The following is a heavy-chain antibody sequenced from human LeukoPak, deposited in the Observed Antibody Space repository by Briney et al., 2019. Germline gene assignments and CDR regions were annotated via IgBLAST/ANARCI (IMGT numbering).Heavy chain of an antibody. Sequence: GASVKVSCKASGGTFSSYAISWVRQAAGQGLEWMGRIIPIFGIANYAQKLQGRVTITADKSTSTAYMELSSLRSEDTAVYYCARDGAGGYSNYYYGMDVWGQGTTVTVSS. D-gene: IGHD4-11*01. J-gene: IGHJ6*02. CDR1: GGTFSSYA. V-gene: IGHV1-69*04. CDR2: IIPIFGIA. CDR3: ARDGAGGYSNYYYGMDV.